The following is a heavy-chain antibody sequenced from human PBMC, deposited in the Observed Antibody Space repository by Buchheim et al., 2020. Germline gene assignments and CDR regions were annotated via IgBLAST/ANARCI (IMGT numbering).Heavy chain of an antibody. CDR3: AGGSMGYDFWSGYSFDY. CDR2: INHSGST. CDR1: GGSFSGYY. D-gene: IGHD3-3*01. J-gene: IGHJ4*02. V-gene: IGHV4-34*01. Sequence: QVQLQQWGAGLLKPSETLSLTCAVYGGSFSGYYWSWIRQPPGKGLEWIGEINHSGSTNYNPSLKSRVTISVDTSKNQFSLKLSSVTAADTAVYYCAGGSMGYDFWSGYSFDYWGQGTL.